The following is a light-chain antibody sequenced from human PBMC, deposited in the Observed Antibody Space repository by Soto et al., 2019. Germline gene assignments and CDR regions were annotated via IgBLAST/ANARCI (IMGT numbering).Light chain of an antibody. V-gene: IGLV1-44*01. CDR1: SSNIGSNS. CDR3: AAWDDSLNGVV. J-gene: IGLJ2*01. Sequence: QSVLTQAPSASGTPGQRATISCFGSSSNIGSNSVNWYQQLPGTAPKLLVHTDNHRPSGVPDRFSGSKSGTSASLAISGLQSEDEADYYCAAWDDSLNGVVFGGGTKVTVL. CDR2: TDN.